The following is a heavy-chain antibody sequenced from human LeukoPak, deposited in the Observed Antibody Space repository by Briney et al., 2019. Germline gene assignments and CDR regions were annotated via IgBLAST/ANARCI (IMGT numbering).Heavy chain of an antibody. D-gene: IGHD1-14*01. J-gene: IGHJ3*02. CDR3: ARGGTPDDFDI. Sequence: GESLKISCQAFGFKFTNYFIGWVRQMPGKGLEWVGIIYPINSDTRYSPSFQGQVTISADKSISTAYLQWSSLKASDTAMYYCARGGTPDDFDIWGQGTMVTVSS. CDR2: IYPINSDT. CDR1: GFKFTNYF. V-gene: IGHV5-51*01.